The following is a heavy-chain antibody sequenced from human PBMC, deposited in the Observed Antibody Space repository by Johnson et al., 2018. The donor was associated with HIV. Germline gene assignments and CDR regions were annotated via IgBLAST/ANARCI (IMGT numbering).Heavy chain of an antibody. CDR2: INSGGGT. CDR3: TGGRDLRAFDI. CDR1: GFTFSSYA. J-gene: IGHJ3*02. V-gene: IGHV3-23*03. Sequence: EVQAVESGGGLVQPGGSLRLSCAASGFTFSSYAMSWVRQGPGKGLEWVSVINSGGGTYYADSVKGRFTISRDDSQNIAYLQMNSLKTEDTAIYYCTGGRDLRAFDIWGQGTMVTVSS. D-gene: IGHD2-21*02.